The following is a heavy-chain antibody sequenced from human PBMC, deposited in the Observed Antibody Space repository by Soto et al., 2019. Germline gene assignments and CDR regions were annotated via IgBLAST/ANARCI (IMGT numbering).Heavy chain of an antibody. CDR1: GYTFTSYG. Sequence: QVQLVQSGAEVKKPGASVKVSCKASGYTFTSYGISWVRQAPGQGPEWMGRISTYNGNTNYVQKLQGRVTMTTDTSTNTAYMELRSLRYDDTGVYYCARDPGYSTTWHQAFDIWGQGTMVTVSS. CDR2: ISTYNGNT. V-gene: IGHV1-18*01. J-gene: IGHJ3*02. D-gene: IGHD6-13*01. CDR3: ARDPGYSTTWHQAFDI.